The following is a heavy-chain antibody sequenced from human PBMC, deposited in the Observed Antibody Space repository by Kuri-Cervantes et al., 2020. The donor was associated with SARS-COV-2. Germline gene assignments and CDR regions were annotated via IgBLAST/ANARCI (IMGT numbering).Heavy chain of an antibody. CDR1: GFTFSTYA. D-gene: IGHD2-21*02. V-gene: IGHV3-30-3*01. Sequence: GGSLRLPCAASGFTFSTYAMHWVRQAPGKGLEWVAIISYDGSNKYFADSVKGRFTISRDNSKNTLYLQMNSLRAEDTAMYYCARDLISVTAYFDFWGQGTQVTVPQ. CDR3: ARDLISVTAYFDF. CDR2: ISYDGSNK. J-gene: IGHJ4*02.